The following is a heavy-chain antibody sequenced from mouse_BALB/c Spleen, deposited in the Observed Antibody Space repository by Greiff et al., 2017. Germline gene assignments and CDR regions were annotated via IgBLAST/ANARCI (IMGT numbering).Heavy chain of an antibody. CDR3: TRSTVVDYYAMDY. D-gene: IGHD1-1*01. CDR1: GYTFTSYY. V-gene: IGHV1S81*02. J-gene: IGHJ4*01. CDR2: INPSNGGT. Sequence: VKLQESGAELVKPGASVKLSCKASGYTFTSYYMYWVKQRPGQGLEWIGEINPSNGGTNFNEKFKSKATLTVDKSSSTAYMQLSSLTSEDSAVYYCTRSTVVDYYAMDYWGQGTSVTVSS.